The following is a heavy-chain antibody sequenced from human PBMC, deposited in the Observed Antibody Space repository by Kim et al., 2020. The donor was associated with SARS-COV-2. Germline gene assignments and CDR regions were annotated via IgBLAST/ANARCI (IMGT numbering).Heavy chain of an antibody. V-gene: IGHV3-23*01. D-gene: IGHD3-10*01. Sequence: DSVKGRFTISRDNSKNTLYLQMNSLRAEDTAIYYCAKDTGSGRSFYYFDFWGQGTLVTVSS. CDR3: AKDTGSGRSFYYFDF. J-gene: IGHJ4*02.